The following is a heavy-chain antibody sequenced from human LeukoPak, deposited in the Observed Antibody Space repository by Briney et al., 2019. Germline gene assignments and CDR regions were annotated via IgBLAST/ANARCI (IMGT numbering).Heavy chain of an antibody. CDR2: IYSDGST. CDR1: GFSVTSNY. D-gene: IGHD2/OR15-2a*01. CDR3: ARDPPAVLLDTYG. J-gene: IGHJ4*02. V-gene: IGHV3-66*01. Sequence: GGSLRLSCTASGFSVTSNYMNWVRHAPGKGLELVSLIYSDGSTYHADSVKGGFTMSRDKSNNMVYLQMNSLRAEDTAMYYCARDPPAVLLDTYGWGQGTLVTVSS.